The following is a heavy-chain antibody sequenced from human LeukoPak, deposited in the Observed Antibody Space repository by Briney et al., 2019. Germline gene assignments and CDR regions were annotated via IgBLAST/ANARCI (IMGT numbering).Heavy chain of an antibody. CDR3: ARHLRLIDFWSGYGGYYYYMDV. D-gene: IGHD3-3*01. Sequence: SETLSLTCTVSGGSITSGSFYWGWIRQPPGKGLEWIGSIYYSGSTYYNPSLKSRVTISVDTSKNQFSLKLSSVTAADTAVYYCARHLRLIDFWSGYGGYYYYMDVWGKGTTVTVSS. J-gene: IGHJ6*03. V-gene: IGHV4-39*01. CDR2: IYYSGST. CDR1: GGSITSGSFY.